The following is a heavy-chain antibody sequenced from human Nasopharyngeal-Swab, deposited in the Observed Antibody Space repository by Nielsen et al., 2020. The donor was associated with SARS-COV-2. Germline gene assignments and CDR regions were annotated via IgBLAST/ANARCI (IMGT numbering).Heavy chain of an antibody. V-gene: IGHV4-34*01. CDR2: INHSGST. J-gene: IGHJ4*02. Sequence: SETLSLTCAVYGASFSGYYWSWIRQPPGKGLEWIGEINHSGSTNYNPSLKSRVTISVDTSKNQFSLKLSSVTAADTAVYYCARSRAALLWFGESRHLFDYWGQGTLVTVSS. D-gene: IGHD3-10*01. CDR3: ARSRAALLWFGESRHLFDY. CDR1: GASFSGYY.